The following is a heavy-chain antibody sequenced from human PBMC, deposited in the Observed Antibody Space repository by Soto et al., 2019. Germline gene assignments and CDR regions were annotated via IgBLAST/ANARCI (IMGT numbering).Heavy chain of an antibody. D-gene: IGHD3-10*01. CDR3: ARVKIRGGGYGMDV. V-gene: IGHV4-59*01. Sequence: PSETLSLTCTFSVVSISSYYWSCIRQPPGKGLEWIGYIYYSGSTNYNPSLKSRVTISVDTSKNQFSLKLSSVTAADTAVYYCARVKIRGGGYGMDVWGQGTTVTVSS. CDR1: VVSISSYY. J-gene: IGHJ6*02. CDR2: IYYSGST.